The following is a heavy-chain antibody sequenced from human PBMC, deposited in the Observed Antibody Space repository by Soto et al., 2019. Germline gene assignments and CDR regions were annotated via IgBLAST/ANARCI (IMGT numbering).Heavy chain of an antibody. D-gene: IGHD3-22*01. CDR2: ISSSSSYI. V-gene: IGHV3-21*01. J-gene: IGHJ6*02. CDR1: GFTFSSYS. CDR3: AREDYYYDSSGSHGGIYYYYGMDV. Sequence: PGGSLRLSCAASGFTFSSYSMNWVRQAPGKGLEWVSSISSSSSYIYYADSVKGRFTISRDNAKNSLYLQMNSLRAEDTAVYYCAREDYYYDSSGSHGGIYYYYGMDVWGQGTTVTVSS.